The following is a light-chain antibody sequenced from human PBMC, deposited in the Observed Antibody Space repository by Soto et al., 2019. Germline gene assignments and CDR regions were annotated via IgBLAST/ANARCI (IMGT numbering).Light chain of an antibody. CDR1: SSDVGSYNY. Sequence: QSALTQPRSVSGSPGESVTISCSGTSSDVGSYNYVSWYQQYPGNAPKVMIYDVSERPSEVPVRFSGSKSGNTASLTISGLQAEDEAEYFCCSYSGSDSLLFGGGTKLTVL. J-gene: IGLJ2*01. CDR2: DVS. CDR3: CSYSGSDSLL. V-gene: IGLV2-11*01.